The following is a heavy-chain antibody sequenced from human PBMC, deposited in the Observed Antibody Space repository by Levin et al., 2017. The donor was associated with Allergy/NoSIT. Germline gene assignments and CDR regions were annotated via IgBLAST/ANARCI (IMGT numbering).Heavy chain of an antibody. J-gene: IGHJ4*02. V-gene: IGHV1-2*02. Sequence: GASVKVSCKASGYTFTGYYMHWVRQAPGQGLEWMGWINPNSGGTNYAQKFQGRVTMTRDTSISTAYMELSRLRSDDTAVYYCARAPPYCSGGSCHISEIDYWGQGTLVTVSS. CDR2: INPNSGGT. D-gene: IGHD2-15*01. CDR3: ARAPPYCSGGSCHISEIDY. CDR1: GYTFTGYY.